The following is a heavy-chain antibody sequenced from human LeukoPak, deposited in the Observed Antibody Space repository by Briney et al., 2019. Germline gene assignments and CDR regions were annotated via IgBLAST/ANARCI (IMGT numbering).Heavy chain of an antibody. D-gene: IGHD2-2*01. Sequence: PSETLSFTCTVSDYSISTGYYWGWIRQPPGRGLEWIGSIFHRGNTYYNPSLKSRVTIYLDTSKNQFLLKLTSVTAADTAVYYCASIVPAAKVYFQHWGQGTLVTVSS. CDR3: ASIVPAAKVYFQH. CDR2: IFHRGNT. CDR1: DYSISTGYY. V-gene: IGHV4-38-2*02. J-gene: IGHJ1*01.